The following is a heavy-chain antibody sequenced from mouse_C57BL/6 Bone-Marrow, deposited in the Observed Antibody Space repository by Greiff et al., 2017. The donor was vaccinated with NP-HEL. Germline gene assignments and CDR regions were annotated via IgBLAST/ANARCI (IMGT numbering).Heavy chain of an antibody. Sequence: VQLQQSGAELVRPGASVKLSCTASGFNIKDDYMHWVKQRPEQGLEWIGWIDPENGDTEYASKFQGKATITADTSSNTAYLQRSSLTSEDTAVYYCTNYDYPDYWGQGTTLTVSS. J-gene: IGHJ2*01. CDR2: IDPENGDT. V-gene: IGHV14-4*01. CDR3: TNYDYPDY. CDR1: GFNIKDDY. D-gene: IGHD2-4*01.